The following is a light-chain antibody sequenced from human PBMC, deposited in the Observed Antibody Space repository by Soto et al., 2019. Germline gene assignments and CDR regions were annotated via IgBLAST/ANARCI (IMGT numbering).Light chain of an antibody. Sequence: DIQMTQSPSSLSASVGDRVTITCRASQSISSYLNWYQQKPGKAPKLLIYAASSLQSGVPSRFSGSGSGTDFTLTISSMQPEDFANYYCQQSYETFGQGTKVEIK. V-gene: IGKV1-39*01. J-gene: IGKJ1*01. CDR3: QQSYET. CDR1: QSISSY. CDR2: AAS.